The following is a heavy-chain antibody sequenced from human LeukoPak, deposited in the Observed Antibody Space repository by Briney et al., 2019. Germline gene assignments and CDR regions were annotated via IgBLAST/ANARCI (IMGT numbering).Heavy chain of an antibody. V-gene: IGHV3-23*01. CDR1: GFTFSSYA. CDR3: AKPPPRFLEWLFYFDY. CDR2: ISGSGGST. Sequence: PGGSLRLSCAASGFTFSSYAMSWVRQAPGKGLEWVSAISGSGGSTYYADSVKGRFTISRDNSKNTLYLQMNSLRAEDTAVYYCAKPPPRFLEWLFYFDYRGQGTLVTVSS. D-gene: IGHD3-3*01. J-gene: IGHJ4*02.